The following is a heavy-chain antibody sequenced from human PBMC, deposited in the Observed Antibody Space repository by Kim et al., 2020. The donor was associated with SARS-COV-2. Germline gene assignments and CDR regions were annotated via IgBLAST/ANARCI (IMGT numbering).Heavy chain of an antibody. J-gene: IGHJ4*02. CDR1: GFTFSSYG. V-gene: IGHV3-33*01. Sequence: GGSLRLSCAASGFTFSSYGMHWVRQAPGKGLEWVAVIWYDGSNKYYADSVKGRFTISRDNSKNTLYLQMNSLRAEDTAVYYCARDLVFATFQIEMGYFDYWGQGTLVTVSS. CDR2: IWYDGSNK. D-gene: IGHD3-16*01. CDR3: ARDLVFATFQIEMGYFDY.